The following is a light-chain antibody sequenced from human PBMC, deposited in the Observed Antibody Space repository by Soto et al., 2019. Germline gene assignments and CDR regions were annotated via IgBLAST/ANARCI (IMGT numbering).Light chain of an antibody. Sequence: EIVLTQSPDTLSLSPGERATLSCRGSQSVTTYLAWYQQKPGQAPRLLIYDASNRATGIPARFSGSGSGTDFTLTISRLEPEDLAVYYCQQYGSLVTFGQGTKVDIK. CDR2: DAS. J-gene: IGKJ1*01. CDR1: QSVTTY. V-gene: IGKV3-11*01. CDR3: QQYGSLVT.